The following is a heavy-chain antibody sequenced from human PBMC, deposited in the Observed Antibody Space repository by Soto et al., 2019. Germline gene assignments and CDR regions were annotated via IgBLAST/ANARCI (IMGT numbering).Heavy chain of an antibody. CDR3: ARGVDPFDWFFDL. Sequence: QVLLQESGPGLVKPSETLSLTCTVSGGSITVSGGSITIKNYYWSWIRQPPGKGLEWIGYITYNGNTNYNPSLEGRVTASVDTSKSQFSLKVNSVTAADTAVYYCARGVDPFDWFFDLWGRGTLVTVSS. CDR2: ITYNGNT. J-gene: IGHJ2*01. V-gene: IGHV4-59*01. D-gene: IGHD3-10*01. CDR1: GGSITVSGGSITIKNYY.